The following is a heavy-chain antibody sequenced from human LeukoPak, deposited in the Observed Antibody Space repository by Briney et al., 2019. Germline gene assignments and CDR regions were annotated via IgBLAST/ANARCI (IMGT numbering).Heavy chain of an antibody. V-gene: IGHV3-9*03. D-gene: IGHD5-18*01. CDR3: AKASRIQLWSSFDY. J-gene: IGHJ4*02. CDR2: ISWNSGSI. CDR1: GFTFDDYA. Sequence: PGGSLRLSCAASGFTFDDYAMHWVRQAPGKGLEWVSGISWNSGSIGYADSVKGRFTISRDNAKNSLYLQMNSLRAEDMALYYCAKASRIQLWSSFDYWGQGTLVTVSS.